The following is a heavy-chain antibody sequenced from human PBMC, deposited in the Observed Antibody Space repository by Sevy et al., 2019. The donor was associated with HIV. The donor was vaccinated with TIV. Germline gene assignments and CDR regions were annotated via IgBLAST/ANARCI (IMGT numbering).Heavy chain of an antibody. J-gene: IGHJ5*02. D-gene: IGHD4-17*01. CDR2: ISAYNGNT. V-gene: IGHV1-18*01. Sequence: ASVKVSCKASGYTFTSYGISWVRQAPGQGLEWMGWISAYNGNTNYAQKLQGRVTMTTDTSTSTAYMELRSLRSDDTAVYYCARDRTVTTGKRYSWFDPWGQGTLVTVSS. CDR1: GYTFTSYG. CDR3: ARDRTVTTGKRYSWFDP.